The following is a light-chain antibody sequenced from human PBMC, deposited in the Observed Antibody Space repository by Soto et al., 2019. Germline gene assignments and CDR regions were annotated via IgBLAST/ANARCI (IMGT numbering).Light chain of an antibody. Sequence: QSVLAQPPSASGTPGQMVTMSCSGSSSNIGSNTVNWYQQLPGTAPKLLIYSNNQRPSGVPDRFSGSKSGTSASLAISGLQSEDEADYYCAAWDDSLNEVFGTGTKVTVL. CDR3: AAWDDSLNEV. J-gene: IGLJ1*01. CDR2: SNN. CDR1: SSNIGSNT. V-gene: IGLV1-44*01.